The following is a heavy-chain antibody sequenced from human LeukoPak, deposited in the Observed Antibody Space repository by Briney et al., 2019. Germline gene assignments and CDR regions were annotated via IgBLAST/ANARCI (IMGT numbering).Heavy chain of an antibody. Sequence: ASVKVSCKASGYTFTGYYMHWVRQAPGQGLEWMGWINPNSGGTNYAQKFQGRVTMTRDTSISTAYMELSRLRSDDTAVYYCARDSDYSNYVVDSWGQGTLVTVSS. CDR1: GYTFTGYY. J-gene: IGHJ4*02. CDR3: ARDSDYSNYVVDS. D-gene: IGHD4-11*01. CDR2: INPNSGGT. V-gene: IGHV1-2*02.